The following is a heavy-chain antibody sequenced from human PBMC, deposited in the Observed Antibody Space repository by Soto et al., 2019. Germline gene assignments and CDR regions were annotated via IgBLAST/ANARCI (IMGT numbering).Heavy chain of an antibody. Sequence: PSETLSLTCTVSGGSVSSGSYYWSWIRQPPGKGLEWIGYIYYSGSTNYNPSLKSRVTISVDTSKNQFSLKLSSVTAADTAVYYCARPLYRHGPLAFWGQGTTVPGSS. CDR1: GGSVSSGSYY. CDR3: ARPLYRHGPLAF. D-gene: IGHD3-16*01. V-gene: IGHV4-61*01. CDR2: IYYSGST. J-gene: IGHJ6*02.